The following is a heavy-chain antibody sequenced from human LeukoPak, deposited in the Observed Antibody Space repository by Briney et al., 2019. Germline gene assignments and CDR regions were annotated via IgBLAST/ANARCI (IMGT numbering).Heavy chain of an antibody. D-gene: IGHD3-3*01. V-gene: IGHV3-9*01. CDR3: AKDMGWSGYYIDY. Sequence: GGSLRLSCAASGFTFDDYAMHWARQAPGKGLEWVSGISWNSGSIGYADSVKGRFTISRDNAKNSLYLQMNSLRAEDTALYYCAKDMGWSGYYIDYWGQGTLVTVSS. CDR2: ISWNSGSI. J-gene: IGHJ4*02. CDR1: GFTFDDYA.